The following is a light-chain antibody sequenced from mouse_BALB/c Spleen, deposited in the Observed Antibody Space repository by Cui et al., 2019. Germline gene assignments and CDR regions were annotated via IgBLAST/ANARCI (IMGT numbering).Light chain of an antibody. CDR2: LTS. CDR3: QQWSSNPPMLT. Sequence: QIVLTQSPALMSASPGEKVTMTCSASSSVSYMYWYQQKPRSSPKPWIYLTSNRASGVPARFSGSGSGTSYSLTISSMEAEDAATYYCQQWSSNPPMLTFGAGTKLELK. V-gene: IGKV4-68*01. J-gene: IGKJ5*01. CDR1: SSVSY.